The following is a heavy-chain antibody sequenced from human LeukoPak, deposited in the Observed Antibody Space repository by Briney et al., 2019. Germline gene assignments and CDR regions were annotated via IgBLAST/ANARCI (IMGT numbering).Heavy chain of an antibody. D-gene: IGHD2-15*01. CDR2: IYHSGST. CDR3: ARQGYCSGGSCYTLDY. J-gene: IGHJ4*02. Sequence: SETLSLTCAVSGYSISSGYYWGWIRQPPGKGLEWIGSIYHSGSTYYNPSLKSRVTVSVDTSKNQFSLKLSSVTAADTAVYYCARQGYCSGGSCYTLDYWGQGTLVTVSS. CDR1: GYSISSGYY. V-gene: IGHV4-38-2*01.